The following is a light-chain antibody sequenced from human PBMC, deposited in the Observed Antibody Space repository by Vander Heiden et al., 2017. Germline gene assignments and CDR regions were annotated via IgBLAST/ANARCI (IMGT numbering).Light chain of an antibody. V-gene: IGLV3-1*01. Sequence: SYELTQPPSVSVSPGQTASITCSGDKLGNKYACWYQQRPGQSPVLVIYQDSKRLSGIPERFSGSNSGNTATLTISETQAMDEANYYCQAWDSNTAVFGGGTKLSVL. CDR3: QAWDSNTAV. CDR1: KLGNKY. J-gene: IGLJ2*01. CDR2: QDS.